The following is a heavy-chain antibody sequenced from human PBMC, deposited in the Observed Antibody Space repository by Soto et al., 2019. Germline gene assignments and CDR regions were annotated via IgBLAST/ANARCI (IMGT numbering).Heavy chain of an antibody. CDR3: ARVSHVRGYFYGMDV. Sequence: SVKVSCKASGGTFSDSTISWVRQAPGEGPEWMGGVIPEFGTANYAQKFQGRVTITADESTSTAYMEVSSLRAEDTAVYFCARVSHVRGYFYGMDVWGQGTSVTVSS. V-gene: IGHV1-69*13. CDR2: VIPEFGTA. CDR1: GGTFSDST. J-gene: IGHJ6*02.